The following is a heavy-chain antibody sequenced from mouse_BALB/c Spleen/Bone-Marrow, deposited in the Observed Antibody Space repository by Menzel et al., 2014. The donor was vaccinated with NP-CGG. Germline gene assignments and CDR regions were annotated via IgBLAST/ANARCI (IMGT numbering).Heavy chain of an antibody. Sequence: QVQLQQSGAELVKPGAPVKLSCKASGYTFTSYWMNWVKQGPGRGLEWIGRIDPSDSETHYNQKFKDKATLTVDKSSSTAYIQLSSLASEDSAVYYCARGGYLFAYWGQGTLVTVSA. CDR1: GYTFTSYW. J-gene: IGHJ3*01. D-gene: IGHD3-1*01. V-gene: IGHV1-69*02. CDR3: ARGGYLFAY. CDR2: IDPSDSET.